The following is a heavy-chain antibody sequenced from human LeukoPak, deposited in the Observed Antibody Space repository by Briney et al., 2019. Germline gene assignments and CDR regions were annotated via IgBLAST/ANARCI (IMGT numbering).Heavy chain of an antibody. CDR2: ISSSSSTV. D-gene: IGHD6-6*01. J-gene: IGHJ4*02. V-gene: IGHV3-48*01. CDR1: GFTFGDYA. Sequence: GGSLRLSCTASGFTFGDYAMNWVRQAPGKGLEWISYISSSSSTVDYVDSVKGRFTISRDNAKNSLYLQMNSLRVEDTAVYYCAAVRLNIATRPPFDYWGQGTLVTVSS. CDR3: AAVRLNIATRPPFDY.